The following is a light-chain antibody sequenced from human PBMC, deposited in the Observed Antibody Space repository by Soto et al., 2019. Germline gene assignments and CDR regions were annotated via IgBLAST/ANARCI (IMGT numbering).Light chain of an antibody. CDR1: QSVSSSY. CDR2: DAS. V-gene: IGKV3-20*01. J-gene: IGKJ3*01. Sequence: EIVLTQSPGTLSLSPGERATLSCRASQSVSSSYLAWYKQKPGQAPRLLIYDASRATGIPDRFSGSGSGTDFTLTITRLEPESVAVYDCQHYGTSALFGPGTKVYI. CDR3: QHYGTSAL.